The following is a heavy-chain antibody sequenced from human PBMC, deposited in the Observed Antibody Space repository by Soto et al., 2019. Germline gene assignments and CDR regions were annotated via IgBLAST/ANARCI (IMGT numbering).Heavy chain of an antibody. Sequence: GGSLRLSCAASGFTFSDYYMSWIRQAPGKGLEWVSYISSSGSTIYYADSVKGRFTISRDNAKNSLYLQMNSLRAEDTAVYYWARESDWSRTSCYAFDYWGQGTLVTVSS. V-gene: IGHV3-11*01. D-gene: IGHD2-2*01. CDR1: GFTFSDYY. CDR3: ARESDWSRTSCYAFDY. CDR2: ISSSGSTI. J-gene: IGHJ4*02.